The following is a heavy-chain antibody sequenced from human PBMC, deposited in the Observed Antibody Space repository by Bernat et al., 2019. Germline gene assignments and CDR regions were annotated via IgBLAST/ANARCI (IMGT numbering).Heavy chain of an antibody. CDR2: INPNSGGT. CDR1: GYTFTGYY. D-gene: IGHD5-12*01. Sequence: QVQLVQSGAEVKKPGASVNVSCKASGYTFTGYYMHWVRQAPGQGLEWMGWINPNSGGTNYAQKFQGWVTMTRDTSISTAYMELSRLRSDDTAVYYCARESGGYDPFSNYFDYWGQGTLVTVSS. J-gene: IGHJ4*02. CDR3: ARESGGYDPFSNYFDY. V-gene: IGHV1-2*04.